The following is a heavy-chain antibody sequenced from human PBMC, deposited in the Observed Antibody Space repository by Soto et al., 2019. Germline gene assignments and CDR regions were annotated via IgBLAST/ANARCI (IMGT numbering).Heavy chain of an antibody. CDR2: ISGSGGST. CDR3: AKDSGLTIFVGGFDP. CDR1: GFTFSSYA. V-gene: IGHV3-23*01. D-gene: IGHD3-3*01. Sequence: HPGGSLRLSCAASGFTFSSYAMSWVRQAPGKGLEWVSAISGSGGSTYYADSVKGRFTISRDNSKNTLYLQMNSLRAEDTAVYYCAKDSGLTIFVGGFDPWGQGTLVTVSS. J-gene: IGHJ5*02.